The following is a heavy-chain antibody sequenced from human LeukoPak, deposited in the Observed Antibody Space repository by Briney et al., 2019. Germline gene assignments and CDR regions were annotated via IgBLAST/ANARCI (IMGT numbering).Heavy chain of an antibody. Sequence: GGSLRLSCAASGFTFSSYWMHWVRQAPGKGPVWVSRINSDGSSTSYADSVKGRFTISRDNAKNTLYLQMNSLRAEDTAVYYCAKQPVWGSIDYWGQGTLVTVSS. V-gene: IGHV3-74*01. CDR3: AKQPVWGSIDY. CDR1: GFTFSSYW. D-gene: IGHD3-16*01. CDR2: INSDGSST. J-gene: IGHJ4*02.